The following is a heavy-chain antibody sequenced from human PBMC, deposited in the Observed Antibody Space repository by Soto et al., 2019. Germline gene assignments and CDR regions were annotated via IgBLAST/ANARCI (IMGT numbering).Heavy chain of an antibody. D-gene: IGHD3-3*01. CDR2: IIPIFGTA. CDR1: GGTFSSYA. V-gene: IGHV1-69*13. Sequence: WASVKVSCKASGGTFSSYAISWVRQAPGQGLEWMGGIIPIFGTANYAQKFQGRVTITADESTSTAYMELSSLRSEDTAVYYCARRGTTIFGVVKSYYYGMDVWGQGTTVTVSS. CDR3: ARRGTTIFGVVKSYYYGMDV. J-gene: IGHJ6*02.